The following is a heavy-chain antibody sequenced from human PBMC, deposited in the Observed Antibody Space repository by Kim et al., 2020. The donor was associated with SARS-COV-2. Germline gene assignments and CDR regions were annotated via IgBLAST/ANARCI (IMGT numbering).Heavy chain of an antibody. Sequence: GGSLRLSCAASGFTFSSYSMNWVRQAPGKGLEWVSSISSSSSYIYYADSVKGRFTISRDNAKNSLYLQMNSLRAEDTAVYYCARDSFLGDYDSSVLDYWGKGKLVTVS. CDR3: ARDSFLGDYDSSVLDY. CDR2: ISSSSSYI. J-gene: IGHJ4*02. V-gene: IGHV3-21*01. D-gene: IGHD3-22*01. CDR1: GFTFSSYS.